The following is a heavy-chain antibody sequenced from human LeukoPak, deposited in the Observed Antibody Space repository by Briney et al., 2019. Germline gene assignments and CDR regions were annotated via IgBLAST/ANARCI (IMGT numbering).Heavy chain of an antibody. J-gene: IGHJ4*02. V-gene: IGHV4-39*07. D-gene: IGHD4-17*01. CDR3: ARMGNPATVTADY. CDR1: GGSISSSSYY. CDR2: IYYSGST. Sequence: SETLSLTCTVSGGSISSSSYYWGWIRQPPGKGLEWIGSIYYSGSTYYNPSLKSRVTISVDTSKNQFSLKLSSVTAADTAVYYCARMGNPATVTADYWGQGTLVTVSS.